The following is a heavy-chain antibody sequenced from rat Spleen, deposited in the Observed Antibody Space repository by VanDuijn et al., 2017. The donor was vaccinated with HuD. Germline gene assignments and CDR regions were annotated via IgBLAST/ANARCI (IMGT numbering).Heavy chain of an antibody. CDR1: GFSLTNYG. D-gene: IGHD1-11*01. V-gene: IGHV2-52*01. CDR2: IWRNGNT. J-gene: IGHJ2*01. CDR3: TREFGDGGHFDY. Sequence: QVQLKESGPVLVQASETLSLTCTVSGFSLTNYGVIWVRQPPGKGLEWMGIIWRNGNTDYNSALKSRLSINRDTSKSQVFLKMNSLPKYDTAIYYCTREFGDGGHFDYWGKGVMVTVSS.